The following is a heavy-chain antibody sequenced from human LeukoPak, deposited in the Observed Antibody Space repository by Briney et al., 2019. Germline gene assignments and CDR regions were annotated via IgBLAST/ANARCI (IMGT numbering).Heavy chain of an antibody. J-gene: IGHJ4*02. D-gene: IGHD3-10*01. CDR2: IKTKTAGGTT. V-gene: IGHV3-15*01. Sequence: GGSLRLSCTACGFTFIKAWMNWVRQVPWKGREWVGRIKTKTAGGTTDYGAPVKGRFTISRDDSKNTLYLQMDSLKTEDTAIYYCTTAPGRYDYWGQGTLVTVSS. CDR1: GFTFIKAW. CDR3: TTAPGRYDY.